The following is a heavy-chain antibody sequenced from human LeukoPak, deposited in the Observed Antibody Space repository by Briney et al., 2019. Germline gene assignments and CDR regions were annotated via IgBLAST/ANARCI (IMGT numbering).Heavy chain of an antibody. CDR1: GGSISSYY. V-gene: IGHV4-59*01. CDR2: IYYSGST. CDR3: ARDRGKSITGTFNWFDP. J-gene: IGHJ5*02. D-gene: IGHD1-7*01. Sequence: SETLSLTCTVSGGSISSYYWSWIRQPPGKGLEWIGYIYYSGSTNYNPSLKSRVTISVDTSKNQFSLKLSSVTAVDTAVYYCARDRGKSITGTFNWFDPWGQGTLVTVSS.